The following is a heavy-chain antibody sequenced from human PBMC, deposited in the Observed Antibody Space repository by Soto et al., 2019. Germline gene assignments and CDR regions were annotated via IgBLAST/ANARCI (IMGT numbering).Heavy chain of an antibody. CDR2: IYYSGST. J-gene: IGHJ4*02. V-gene: IGHV4-59*08. D-gene: IGHD6-13*01. CDR1: GGSISSYY. Sequence: SETLSLTCTVSGGSISSYYWSWIRQPPGKGLEWIGYIYYSGSTNYNPSLKSRVTISVDTSKNQFSLKLSSVTAADTAVYYCARAAATFDYWGQGTLVTISS. CDR3: ARAAATFDY.